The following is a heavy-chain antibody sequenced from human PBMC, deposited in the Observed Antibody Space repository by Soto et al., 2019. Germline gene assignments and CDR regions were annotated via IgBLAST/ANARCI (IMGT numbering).Heavy chain of an antibody. J-gene: IGHJ5*02. CDR2: FYYSGST. Sequence: QVQLQESGPGRVKPSQTLSLTCTVSGGSISTGGYYWNWIRQHPGKGLEWIGYFYYSGSTYYNPSLKSRVTISVNTSKSPFSLKLSSVTAADTAVYYCARSVFPWGQGTLVTVSS. CDR3: ARSVFP. CDR1: GGSISTGGYY. V-gene: IGHV4-31*03.